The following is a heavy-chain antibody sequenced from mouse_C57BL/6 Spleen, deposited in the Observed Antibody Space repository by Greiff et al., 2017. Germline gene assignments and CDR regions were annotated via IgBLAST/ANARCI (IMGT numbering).Heavy chain of an antibody. J-gene: IGHJ2*01. D-gene: IGHD4-1*01. CDR2: ISDGGSYT. Sequence: EVQRVESGGGLVKPGGSLKLSCAASGFTFSSYAMSWVRQTPEKRLEWVATISDGGSYTYYPDNVKGRFTISRDNAKNNLYLQMSHLKSEDTAMYYCARERLTGDFDYWGQGTTLTVSS. CDR1: GFTFSSYA. CDR3: ARERLTGDFDY. V-gene: IGHV5-4*01.